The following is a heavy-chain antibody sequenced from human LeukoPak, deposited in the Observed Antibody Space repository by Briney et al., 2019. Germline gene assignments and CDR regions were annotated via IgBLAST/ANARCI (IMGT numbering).Heavy chain of an antibody. J-gene: IGHJ4*02. CDR3: ARDQVAAAASICDY. Sequence: PGGSLRLSCAASGFTFSDYSMNWVRQAPGKGLEWVSSISTSRTYIYYADSVKGRFTISRGNANNSLYLQMNSLSPEDTAVYYCARDQVAAAASICDYWGQGTLVTVSS. CDR2: ISTSRTYI. V-gene: IGHV3-21*01. D-gene: IGHD6-13*01. CDR1: GFTFSDYS.